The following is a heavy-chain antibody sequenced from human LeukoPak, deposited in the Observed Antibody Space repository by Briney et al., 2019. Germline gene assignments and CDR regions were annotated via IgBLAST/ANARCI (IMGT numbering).Heavy chain of an antibody. D-gene: IGHD4-17*01. J-gene: IGHJ4*02. Sequence: GGSLRLSCAASGFTFSSYSMNWVRQAPGKGLEWVSSISSSSSYIYYADSVKGRLTISRDNAKNSLYLQMNSLRAEDTAVYYCARGLRAYGEGRYYFDYWGQGTLVTVSS. V-gene: IGHV3-21*01. CDR1: GFTFSSYS. CDR3: ARGLRAYGEGRYYFDY. CDR2: ISSSSSYI.